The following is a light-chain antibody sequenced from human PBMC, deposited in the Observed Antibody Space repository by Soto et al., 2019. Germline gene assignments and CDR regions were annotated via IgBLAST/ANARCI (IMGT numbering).Light chain of an antibody. CDR1: QSVSSSY. J-gene: IGKJ2*01. Sequence: EIVLTQSPGTLSLSPGERATLSCRASQSVSSSYLAWYQQKPGQAPRLLIYGASSRATGIPDRFSGSGSGTDFTLTISRLEPEDFAVYYCQQYGSSPLFGQGPKLQI. CDR3: QQYGSSPL. V-gene: IGKV3-20*01. CDR2: GAS.